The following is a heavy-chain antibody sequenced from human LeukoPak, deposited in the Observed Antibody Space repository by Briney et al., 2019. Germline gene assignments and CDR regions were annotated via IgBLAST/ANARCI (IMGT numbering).Heavy chain of an antibody. J-gene: IGHJ4*02. CDR2: VNEDGSRI. D-gene: IGHD2-15*01. CDR1: GFTLSQYW. V-gene: IGHV3-74*01. Sequence: QAGGSLRLSCAASGFTLSQYWMHWVRQAPGKGLVWVARVNEDGSRIDHADSVRGRFTISRDITKSTLFLQMNSLRVEDSAIYYCVRDFGGEDDYWGQGILVTVSS. CDR3: VRDFGGEDDY.